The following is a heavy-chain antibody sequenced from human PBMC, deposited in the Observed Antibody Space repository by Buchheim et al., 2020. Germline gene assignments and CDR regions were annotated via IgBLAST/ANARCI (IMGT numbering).Heavy chain of an antibody. CDR1: GFTFSSYG. V-gene: IGHV3-33*01. J-gene: IGHJ6*02. Sequence: QVQLVESGGGVVQPGRSLRLSCAASGFTFSSYGMHWVRQAPGKGLEWVAVIWYDGSNKYYADSVKGRFTISRDNSKNKLHLQMNSLRAEDTAVYYCARVLYSRDYGMDVWGQGTT. CDR2: IWYDGSNK. D-gene: IGHD6-13*01. CDR3: ARVLYSRDYGMDV.